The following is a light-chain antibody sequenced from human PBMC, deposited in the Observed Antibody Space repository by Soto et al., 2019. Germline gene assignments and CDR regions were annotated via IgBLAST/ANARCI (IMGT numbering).Light chain of an antibody. V-gene: IGKV3-20*01. CDR2: GAS. CDR1: QSVTSSY. CDR3: QQYGRSPPRT. Sequence: ENLLTQSPGTLSLSPGERATLSCRASQSVTSSYIAWYQQKPGQAPRLLIYGASRRATGVPDRFSGSGSGTDFSLTSNRLQPEDFAVYYCQQYGRSPPRTFGQGTQLEI. J-gene: IGKJ2*01.